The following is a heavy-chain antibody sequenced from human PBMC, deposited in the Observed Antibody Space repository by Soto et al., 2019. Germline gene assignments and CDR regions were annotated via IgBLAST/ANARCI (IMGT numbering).Heavy chain of an antibody. Sequence: QVQLVQSGAEVQKPGSSVKVSCKASGGTFSTYTISWVRQAPGQGLEWMGRIIPILGIANYAQKFRGRVTITADKSTSTAYMELSSLRSEDTAVYYCASRSTVVVAATEAFDYWGQGTLVTVSS. CDR1: GGTFSTYT. CDR2: IIPILGIA. V-gene: IGHV1-69*02. CDR3: ASRSTVVVAATEAFDY. J-gene: IGHJ4*02. D-gene: IGHD2-15*01.